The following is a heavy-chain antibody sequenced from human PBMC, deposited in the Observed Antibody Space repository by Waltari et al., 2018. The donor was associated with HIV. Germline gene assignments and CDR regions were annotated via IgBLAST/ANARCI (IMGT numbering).Heavy chain of an antibody. CDR3: AREALYDSSGYYFDY. CDR1: GFTFNKYW. D-gene: IGHD3-22*01. V-gene: IGHV3-7*01. Sequence: EVQLVESGGGLVQPGGSLRLSCAASGFTFNKYWMTWVRQAPGKGRKWVAKIKQDESEKYYVDSLKGRFTISRDNAKNSLFLQMNSLGVEDTAVYYCAREALYDSSGYYFDYWGQGTLVTVSS. J-gene: IGHJ4*02. CDR2: IKQDESEK.